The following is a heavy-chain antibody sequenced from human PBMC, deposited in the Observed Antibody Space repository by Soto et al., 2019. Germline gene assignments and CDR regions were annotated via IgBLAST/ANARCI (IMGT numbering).Heavy chain of an antibody. CDR2: IMPIFGTP. CDR1: GDTFSSYA. Sequence: QVQLVQSGAEVKKPGSSVKVSCKASGDTFSSYAISWVRQVPGQGLEWMGGIMPIFGTPDYAQNFQGRVTITEDESTSTAYMELSSLRSEDTGVYYCARDKDRLQLGGNYYYIMDVWGQGTTVNVSS. V-gene: IGHV1-69*12. CDR3: ARDKDRLQLGGNYYYIMDV. J-gene: IGHJ6*02. D-gene: IGHD5-12*01.